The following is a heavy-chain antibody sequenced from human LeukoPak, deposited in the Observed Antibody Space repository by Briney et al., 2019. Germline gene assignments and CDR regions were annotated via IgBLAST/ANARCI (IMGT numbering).Heavy chain of an antibody. CDR1: GFTFDSYA. J-gene: IGHJ4*02. D-gene: IGHD6-13*01. Sequence: GGSLRLSCAASGFTFDSYAMSWVRQAPGKGLEWVSAISGGGSSTYYADSVKSRFTISRDNSKNTLYLQMNSLRDEDTAVYYCAKDQVIAAAANSDYWGQGTLVTVSS. V-gene: IGHV3-23*01. CDR2: ISGGGSST. CDR3: AKDQVIAAAANSDY.